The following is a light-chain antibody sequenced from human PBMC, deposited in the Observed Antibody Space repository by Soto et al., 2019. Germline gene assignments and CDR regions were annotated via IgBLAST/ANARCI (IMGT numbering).Light chain of an antibody. J-gene: IGLJ2*01. V-gene: IGLV3-27*01. Sequence: SYELTQPSSVSVSPGQTATITCSGDVLAKKYGRWFQQKPGQAPVLVIYKDTERPSGIPERFSGSSSGTTVTLTISGAQVEDEADYYCYSAADNNLGVFGGGTKVTVL. CDR2: KDT. CDR3: YSAADNNLGV. CDR1: VLAKKY.